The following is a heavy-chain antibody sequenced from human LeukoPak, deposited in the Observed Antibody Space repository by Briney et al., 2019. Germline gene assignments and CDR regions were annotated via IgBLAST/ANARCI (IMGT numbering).Heavy chain of an antibody. CDR1: GFTFGDYA. J-gene: IGHJ6*02. Sequence: GGSLRLSCTASGFTFGDYAMSWVRPAPGKGLEWVGFIRSKAYGGTTEYAASVKGRFTISRDDSKSIAYLQMNSLKTEDTAVYYCTRDLLYGDYGGYYYYGMDVWGQGTTVTVSS. V-gene: IGHV3-49*04. D-gene: IGHD4-17*01. CDR2: IRSKAYGGTT. CDR3: TRDLLYGDYGGYYYYGMDV.